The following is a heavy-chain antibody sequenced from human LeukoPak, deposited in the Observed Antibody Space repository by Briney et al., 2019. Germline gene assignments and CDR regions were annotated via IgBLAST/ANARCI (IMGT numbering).Heavy chain of an antibody. CDR2: LSNDGSYT. CDR1: GFIFSTSA. J-gene: IGHJ4*02. V-gene: IGHV3-30*04. Sequence: GGSLRLSCVASGFIFSTSAMHWVRQAPGKGLEWVTILSNDGSYTYYADSVKGRFTVSRDNSKNTLFLEMDSLRPEDTATYFCARVRKSGGGTALEDWGQGTLVTVSS. D-gene: IGHD2-15*01. CDR3: ARVRKSGGGTALED.